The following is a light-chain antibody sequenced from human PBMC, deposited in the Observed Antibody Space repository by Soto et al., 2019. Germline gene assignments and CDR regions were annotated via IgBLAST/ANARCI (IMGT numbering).Light chain of an antibody. CDR2: EVS. J-gene: IGLJ3*02. CDR1: SSDVGGYNY. Sequence: QSVLTQPPSASGSPGQSVTISCTGTSSDVGGYNYVSWYQQHPGKAPKLMIYEVSKRPSGVPDRFSGSKSGNTASLTVPGLQAEDEADYYCSSYAGSNHNWVFGGGTQLTVL. V-gene: IGLV2-8*01. CDR3: SSYAGSNHNWV.